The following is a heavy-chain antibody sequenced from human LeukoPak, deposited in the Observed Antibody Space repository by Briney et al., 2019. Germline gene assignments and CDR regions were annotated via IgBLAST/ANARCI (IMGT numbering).Heavy chain of an antibody. V-gene: IGHV4-31*03. D-gene: IGHD4-17*01. Sequence: TLSLTCTVSGGSISSGGYYWSWIRQHPGKGLEWIGYIYYSGSTYYNPSLKSRITISVDTSKTQFSLKLSSVTAADTAVYYCARVDYGDYRFDYWGQGTLVTVSS. CDR1: GGSISSGGYY. CDR2: IYYSGST. CDR3: ARVDYGDYRFDY. J-gene: IGHJ4*02.